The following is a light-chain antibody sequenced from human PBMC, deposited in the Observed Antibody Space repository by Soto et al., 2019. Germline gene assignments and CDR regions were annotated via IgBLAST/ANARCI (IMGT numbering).Light chain of an antibody. J-gene: IGKJ1*01. V-gene: IGKV3-15*01. Sequence: EIVITQSPATLSVSPGERATLSCRASQSVNRNLGWYQQKPGQAPRLLIYGASTRATGIPARFSGTGSGTEFTLTISSLQSEDFAVYYCNQYNNWPRTLGQGTKVDIK. CDR2: GAS. CDR1: QSVNRN. CDR3: NQYNNWPRT.